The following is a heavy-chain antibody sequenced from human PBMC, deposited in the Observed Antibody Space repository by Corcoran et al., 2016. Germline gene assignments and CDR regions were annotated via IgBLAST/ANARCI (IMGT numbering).Heavy chain of an antibody. V-gene: IGHV1-69*01. Sequence: QVQPVQSGAEVKKPGPSVKDSCKASGGTFSSYAISWVRQATGEGLEWMGGIIPIFGTANYAQKFQGRVTITADESTSTSYMELSSLRYEDTALYYCARIPYYYDSSGFDYLCQGTLVTVSS. CDR3: ARIPYYYDSSGFDY. D-gene: IGHD3-22*01. CDR1: GGTFSSYA. J-gene: IGHJ4*02. CDR2: IIPIFGTA.